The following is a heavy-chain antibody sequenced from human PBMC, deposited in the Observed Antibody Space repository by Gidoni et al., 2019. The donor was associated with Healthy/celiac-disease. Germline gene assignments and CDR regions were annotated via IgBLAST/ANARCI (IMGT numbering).Heavy chain of an antibody. D-gene: IGHD6-6*01. J-gene: IGHJ5*02. V-gene: IGHV3-30*18. CDR3: AKDRAARSWFDP. CDR1: GFTFSTYG. CDR2: ISYDGSNK. Sequence: QVQLVESGGGVVQPGRSLRLSCAAAGFTFSTYGMHWVRQAPGKGLEWVAVISYDGSNKYYADSVKGRFTISRDNSKNTLYLQMNSLRAEDTAVYYCAKDRAARSWFDPWGQGTLVTVSS.